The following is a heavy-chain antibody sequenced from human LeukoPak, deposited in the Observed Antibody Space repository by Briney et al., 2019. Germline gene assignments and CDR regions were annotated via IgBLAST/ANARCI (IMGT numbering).Heavy chain of an antibody. J-gene: IGHJ2*01. CDR3: ARFYSGPSGWFVLWYFDL. D-gene: IGHD6-19*01. Sequence: RPSETLSLTCTVSGGSVSSYYWSWLRQPPGKGLEWIGYIYNNENTKYNSSLESRVTMSVDTSKNRFFLKLRSVTAADMAVYYCARFYSGPSGWFVLWYFDLGGRGTLVTVSS. CDR2: IYNNENT. V-gene: IGHV4-4*09. CDR1: GGSVSSYY.